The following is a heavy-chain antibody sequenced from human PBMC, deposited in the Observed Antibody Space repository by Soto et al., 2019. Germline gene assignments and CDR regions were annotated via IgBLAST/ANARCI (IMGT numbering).Heavy chain of an antibody. CDR3: ARSGGSFNFDY. J-gene: IGHJ4*02. V-gene: IGHV4-4*07. D-gene: IGHD1-26*01. Sequence: SATLSLTCSVSGGSISSYYWSWIRQPAGKGLEWIGRIQGIGNTNYNPSLKSRVTMSGDTSKNQFSLKLSSVTAADTAVYYCARSGGSFNFDYWGQGTLVTVSS. CDR2: IQGIGNT. CDR1: GGSISSYY.